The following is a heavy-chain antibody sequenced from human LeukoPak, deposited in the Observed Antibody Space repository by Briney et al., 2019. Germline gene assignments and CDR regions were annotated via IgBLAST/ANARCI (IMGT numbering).Heavy chain of an antibody. Sequence: GGSLRLSCAVSGLTFNNYAMSWVRQAPGKGLERVSAISKSGDHTYYAASAKGRFTIYRDNSKNTQYLQMNSLRAEDTAVYYCATSWGPDTSAFRWGRDGMDVWGQGTTVIVS. J-gene: IGHJ6*02. D-gene: IGHD3-16*01. CDR2: ISKSGDHT. CDR1: GLTFNNYA. CDR3: ATSWGPDTSAFRWGRDGMDV. V-gene: IGHV3-23*01.